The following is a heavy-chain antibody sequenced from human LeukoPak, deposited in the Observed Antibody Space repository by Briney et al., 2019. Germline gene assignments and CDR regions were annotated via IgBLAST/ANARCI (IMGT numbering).Heavy chain of an antibody. Sequence: ASVKVSCKASGYTFTNYGFSWVRQAPGQGLEWMGWISAYNGYTDYAQKFQFRVTMTTDTSTSTAYMELRSLRSDDTAVYYCARDLYDDGGNSDRLIGMDVWGQGTTVTVSS. V-gene: IGHV1-18*01. CDR3: ARDLYDDGGNSDRLIGMDV. D-gene: IGHD4-23*01. CDR2: ISAYNGYT. CDR1: GYTFTNYG. J-gene: IGHJ6*02.